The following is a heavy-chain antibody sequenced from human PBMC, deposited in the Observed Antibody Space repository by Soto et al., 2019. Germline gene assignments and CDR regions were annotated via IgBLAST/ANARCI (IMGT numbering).Heavy chain of an antibody. J-gene: IGHJ5*02. CDR3: ARDDIVVVSQFDP. D-gene: IGHD2-2*01. CDR1: GYTFTGYY. CDR2: INPNSGGT. V-gene: IGHV1-2*02. Sequence: QVQLVQSGAEVKKPGASVRVSCKASGYTFTGYYMHWVRQAPGQGLEWMGWINPNSGGTNYAQKFQGRVTMTRDTSISTAYMERSRLRSDDTAVYYCARDDIVVVSQFDPWGQGTLVTVSS.